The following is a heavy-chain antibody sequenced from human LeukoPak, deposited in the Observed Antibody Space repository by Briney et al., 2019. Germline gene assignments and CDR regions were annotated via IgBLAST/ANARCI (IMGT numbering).Heavy chain of an antibody. D-gene: IGHD4-23*01. CDR3: AKDGRTTVAKGGDH. CDR1: GFTFSSYA. CDR2: ISGSGGST. J-gene: IGHJ4*02. V-gene: IGHV3-23*01. Sequence: GGSLRLSCAASGFTFSSYAMSWVRQAPGKGLEWVSAISGSGGSTYYADSVKGRFTISRDNSENTLYLQMNSLRAEDTAVYYCAKDGRTTVAKGGDHWGQGTLVTVSS.